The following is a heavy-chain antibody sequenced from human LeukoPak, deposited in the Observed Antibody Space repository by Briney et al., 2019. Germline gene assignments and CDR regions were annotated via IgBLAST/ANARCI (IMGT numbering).Heavy chain of an antibody. Sequence: SETLSLTCAVYGGSFSDYYWGWTRQPPGKGLEWIGEIHPSGSTNYSPSLKRQVTISLDASKNQFSLKLSSVAAADTAVYFCARVGYSYVINDWSRAGLGAYPTKYYYHMDVWDKGTTVTVSS. J-gene: IGHJ6*03. CDR2: IHPSGST. V-gene: IGHV4-34*01. D-gene: IGHD5-18*01. CDR3: ARVGYSYVINDWSRAGLGAYPTKYYYHMDV. CDR1: GGSFSDYY.